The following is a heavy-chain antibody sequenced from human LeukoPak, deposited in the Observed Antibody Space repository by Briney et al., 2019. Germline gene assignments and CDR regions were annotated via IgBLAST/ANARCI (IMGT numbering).Heavy chain of an antibody. D-gene: IGHD3-16*01. CDR1: GGTFSSYA. Sequence: ASVKVSCKASGGTFSSYAISWVRQAPGQGLEWMGWINPNSGGTNYAQKFQGRVTMTRDTSISTAYMELSRLRSDDTAVYYCARVGPNAFDIWGQGTMVTVSS. J-gene: IGHJ3*02. CDR2: INPNSGGT. CDR3: ARVGPNAFDI. V-gene: IGHV1-2*02.